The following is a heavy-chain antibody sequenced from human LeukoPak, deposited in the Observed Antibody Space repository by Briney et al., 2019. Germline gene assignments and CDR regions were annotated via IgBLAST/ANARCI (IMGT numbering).Heavy chain of an antibody. CDR3: ARDGVLGSGDTEFFQH. D-gene: IGHD3-10*01. Sequence: PGGSLRLSCAASGFTFSSYSMNWVRQAPGKGLEWVSYISSSSSTIYYADSVKGRFTISRDNAKNSLYLQMNSLRDEDTAVYYCARDGVLGSGDTEFFQHWGQGTLVTVSS. CDR1: GFTFSSYS. CDR2: ISSSSSTI. J-gene: IGHJ1*01. V-gene: IGHV3-48*02.